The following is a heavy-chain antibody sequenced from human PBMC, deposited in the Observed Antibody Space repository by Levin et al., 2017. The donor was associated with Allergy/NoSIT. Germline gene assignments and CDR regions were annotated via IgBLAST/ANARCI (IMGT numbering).Heavy chain of an antibody. V-gene: IGHV3-23*01. Sequence: GGSLRLSCAASGLTFSRYAVNWVRRAPGKGLEWVSVASGSGESTYYADSVKGRFTISRDNAKNTVFLQMNRLRVEETAIYYCAKDSLHEEVSANFWYFDLWGRGTQVTVSS. CDR2: ASGSGEST. D-gene: IGHD2-15*01. CDR1: GLTFSRYA. J-gene: IGHJ2*01. CDR3: AKDSLHEEVSANFWYFDL.